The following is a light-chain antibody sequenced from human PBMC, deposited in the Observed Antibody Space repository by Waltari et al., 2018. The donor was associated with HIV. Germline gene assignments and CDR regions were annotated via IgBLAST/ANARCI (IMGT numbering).Light chain of an antibody. CDR2: EDT. Sequence: NFILTQPHSVSESPGKTVTISCTRSGGNIASYYVQWYQQRPDSAPTTVIYEDTKRPSGVPDRFAGSIDSSSNSASLTIAGLQTDDEADYYCQSYYLNIGVFGGGTKLTVL. V-gene: IGLV6-57*04. J-gene: IGLJ2*01. CDR3: QSYYLNIGV. CDR1: GGNIASYY.